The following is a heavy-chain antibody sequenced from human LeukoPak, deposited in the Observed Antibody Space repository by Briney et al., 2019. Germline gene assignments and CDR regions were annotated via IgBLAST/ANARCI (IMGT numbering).Heavy chain of an antibody. CDR3: ARLARTVVPAVTYHYLDL. J-gene: IGHJ2*01. CDR1: GGSIIGDY. Sequence: SETLSLTSTVSGGSIIGDYWSWSRQPPGRGRECMAYVHHSGTTNYNPSLKSRGTISIDTSNDKVSLRLSSVTAADTAVYYCARLARTVVPAVTYHYLDLWGRGTLVRVSS. V-gene: IGHV4-59*08. D-gene: IGHD2-2*01. CDR2: VHHSGTT.